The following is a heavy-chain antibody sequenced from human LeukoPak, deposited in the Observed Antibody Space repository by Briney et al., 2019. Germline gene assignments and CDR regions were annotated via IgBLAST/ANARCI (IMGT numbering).Heavy chain of an antibody. V-gene: IGHV3-30*02. J-gene: IGHJ4*02. CDR1: GFTFSGSG. D-gene: IGHD3-22*01. Sequence: PGGSLRLSCAASGFTFSGSGMHWVRQAPGKGLEWVTFIRYDGSNKYYTDSVKGRFTISRDNSKNTLYLQMDSLRAEDTAVYYCAKEKNSGYYYHFDYWGQGTLVTVSS. CDR2: IRYDGSNK. CDR3: AKEKNSGYYYHFDY.